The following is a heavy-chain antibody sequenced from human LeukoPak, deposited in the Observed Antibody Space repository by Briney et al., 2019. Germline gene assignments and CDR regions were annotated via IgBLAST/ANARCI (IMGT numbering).Heavy chain of an antibody. Sequence: GGSLRLACAASGFTFSSYAMSWVRQAPGKGLEWVSAISGSGGSTYYADSVKGRFTISRDNSKNTLYLQMNSLRAADTSVYFCAKDQLCRYVFDYWGQGTLVTVSS. CDR2: ISGSGGST. CDR1: GFTFSSYA. D-gene: IGHD3-16*01. V-gene: IGHV3-23*01. J-gene: IGHJ4*02. CDR3: AKDQLCRYVFDY.